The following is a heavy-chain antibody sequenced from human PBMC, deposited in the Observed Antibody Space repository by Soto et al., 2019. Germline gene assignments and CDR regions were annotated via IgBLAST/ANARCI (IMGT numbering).Heavy chain of an antibody. J-gene: IGHJ6*03. CDR3: ARDSRGPYYYYYMDV. V-gene: IGHV4-31*03. CDR1: GGSISSGGYY. CDR2: IYYSGST. Sequence: SETLSLTCTVSGGSISSGGYYWSWIRQHPGKGLEWIGYIYYSGSTYYNPSLKSRVTISVDTSKNQFSLKLSSVTAADTAVYYCARDSRGPYYYYYMDVWGKGTTVTVS.